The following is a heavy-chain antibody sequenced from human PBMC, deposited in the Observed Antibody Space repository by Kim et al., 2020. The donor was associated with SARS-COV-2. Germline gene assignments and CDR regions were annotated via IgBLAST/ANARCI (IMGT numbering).Heavy chain of an antibody. J-gene: IGHJ6*01. CDR3: ARVPRITMVRGVIFNYYY. V-gene: IGHV4-34*01. CDR1: GGSFSGYY. CDR2: INHSGST. Sequence: LETLSLTCAVYGGSFSGYYWSWIRQPPGKGLEWIGEINHSGSTNYNPSLKSRVTISVDTSKNQFSLKLSSVTAADTAVYYCARVPRITMVRGVIFNYYY. D-gene: IGHD3-10*01.